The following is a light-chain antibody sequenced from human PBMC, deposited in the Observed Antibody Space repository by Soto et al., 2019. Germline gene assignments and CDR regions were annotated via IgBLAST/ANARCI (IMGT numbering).Light chain of an antibody. CDR1: QSISSY. Sequence: DIQVTQSPSSLSASVGDRDTITCRASQSISSYLNWYQQRPGEAPKLLIYATSTLPSGVPSRFSGSGSGTDFTLTITSLQPEDFATYYCQQSYSTPITFGQGTRLEI. V-gene: IGKV1-39*01. CDR3: QQSYSTPIT. CDR2: ATS. J-gene: IGKJ5*01.